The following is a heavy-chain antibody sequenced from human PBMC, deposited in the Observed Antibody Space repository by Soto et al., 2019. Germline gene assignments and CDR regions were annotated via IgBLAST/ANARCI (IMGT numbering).Heavy chain of an antibody. V-gene: IGHV3-9*01. CDR1: GFTFYDYA. CDR3: AKDISGSAIGGGGYESSFDC. Sequence: QPGGSLRLSCAASGFTFYDYAMHWFRQAPGKGLEWVSGISWNSGSIGYADSVKGRFTISRDNAKNSLYLQMNSLRSEDTALYYCAKDISGSAIGGGGYESSFDCWGQGTLVTVSS. J-gene: IGHJ4*02. CDR2: ISWNSGSI. D-gene: IGHD5-12*01.